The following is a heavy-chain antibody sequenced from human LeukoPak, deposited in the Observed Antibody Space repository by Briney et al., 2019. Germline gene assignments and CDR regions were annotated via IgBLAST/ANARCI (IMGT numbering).Heavy chain of an antibody. CDR1: GFTFDDYG. CDR2: INHSGST. J-gene: IGHJ4*02. Sequence: PGGSLRLSCAASGFTFDDYGMSWIRQPPGKGLEWIGEINHSGSTNYNPSLKSRVTISVDTSKNQFSLKLSSVTAADTAVYYCARRGLRDSGSSNFDYWGQGTLVTVSS. CDR3: ARRGLRDSGSSNFDY. D-gene: IGHD1-26*01. V-gene: IGHV4-34*01.